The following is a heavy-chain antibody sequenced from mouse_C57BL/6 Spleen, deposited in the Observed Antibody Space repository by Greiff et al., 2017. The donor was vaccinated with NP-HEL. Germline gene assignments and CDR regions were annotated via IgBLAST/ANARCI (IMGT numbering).Heavy chain of an antibody. CDR2: IDPEDGET. J-gene: IGHJ4*01. CDR3: ALGQRAKDY. CDR1: GFNIKDYY. Sequence: EVQLQQSGAELVKPGASVKLSCTASGFNIKDYYMHWVKQRTEQGLEWIGRIDPEDGETKYAAKFPGKATITADTSSNTAYLQRIILTSEDTAVYDCALGQRAKDYWGQGTSVTVAS. V-gene: IGHV14-2*01. D-gene: IGHD4-1*01.